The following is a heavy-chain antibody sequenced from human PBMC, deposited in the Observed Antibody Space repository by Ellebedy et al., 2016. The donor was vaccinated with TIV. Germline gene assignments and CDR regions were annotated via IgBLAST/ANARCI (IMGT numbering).Heavy chain of an antibody. Sequence: GESLKISCAAPGFAFSDYTMNWVRQAPGKGLEWASSISGGSTYIYYADSVKGRFTISRDNAQKSLYLQMNSLRADDTAIYYCAREPNWGSLDYWGQGTLVTVSS. V-gene: IGHV3-21*01. J-gene: IGHJ4*02. CDR2: ISGGSTYI. CDR1: GFAFSDYT. CDR3: AREPNWGSLDY. D-gene: IGHD7-27*01.